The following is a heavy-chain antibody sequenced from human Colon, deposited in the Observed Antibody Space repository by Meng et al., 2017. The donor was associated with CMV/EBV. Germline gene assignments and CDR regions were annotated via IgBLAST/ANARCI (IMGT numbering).Heavy chain of an antibody. Sequence: SGGSISSSSYYWGWIRQPPGKGLEWIGSIYYSGSTYYNPSLKSRVTISVDTSKNQFSLKLGSVTAADTAVYYCARDADSGSSLDWFDPWGQGTLVTVSS. CDR3: ARDADSGSSLDWFDP. CDR1: GGSISSSSYY. D-gene: IGHD1-26*01. CDR2: IYYSGST. V-gene: IGHV4-39*07. J-gene: IGHJ5*02.